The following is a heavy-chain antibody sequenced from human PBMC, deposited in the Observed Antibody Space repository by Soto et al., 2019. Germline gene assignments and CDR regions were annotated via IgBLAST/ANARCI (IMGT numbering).Heavy chain of an antibody. J-gene: IGHJ5*02. V-gene: IGHV3-23*01. CDR3: AKDPYYDSSGRYNWFDP. CDR2: ISGSGGST. CDR1: GFTFSSYA. D-gene: IGHD3-22*01. Sequence: GGSLRLSCAASGFTFSSYAMSWVRQAPGKGLEWVSAISGSGGSTYYADSVKGRFIISRDNSKNTLYLQMNSLRAEDTAVYYCAKDPYYDSSGRYNWFDPWGQGTLVTVSS.